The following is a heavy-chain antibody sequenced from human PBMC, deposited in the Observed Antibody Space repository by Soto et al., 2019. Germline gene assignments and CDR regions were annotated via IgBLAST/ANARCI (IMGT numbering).Heavy chain of an antibody. CDR1: GGTFSSYA. CDR3: ARDRYCSSTSCLYYYYYGMDV. Sequence: ASVKVSCKASGGTFSSYAISWVRQAPGQGLEWMGWISAYNGNTNYAQKLQGRVTMTTDTSTSTAYMELRSLRSDDTAVYYCARDRYCSSTSCLYYYYYGMDVWGQGTTVTVSS. J-gene: IGHJ6*02. D-gene: IGHD2-2*01. CDR2: ISAYNGNT. V-gene: IGHV1-18*01.